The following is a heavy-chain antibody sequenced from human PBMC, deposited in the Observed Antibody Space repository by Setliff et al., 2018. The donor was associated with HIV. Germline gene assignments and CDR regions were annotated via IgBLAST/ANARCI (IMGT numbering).Heavy chain of an antibody. Sequence: PGGSLRLSCAASGSTTSSFSMYWVRQAPGKGLVWVSRVNSDGSSTNYADSVKGRFTMSRDNAKNTLHLQMNSLRAEDTALYYCARGDQTGYYRTYFYYMDLWGKGTTVTVSS. D-gene: IGHD3-9*01. CDR1: GSTTSSFS. J-gene: IGHJ6*03. CDR3: ARGDQTGYYRTYFYYMDL. V-gene: IGHV3-74*01. CDR2: VNSDGSST.